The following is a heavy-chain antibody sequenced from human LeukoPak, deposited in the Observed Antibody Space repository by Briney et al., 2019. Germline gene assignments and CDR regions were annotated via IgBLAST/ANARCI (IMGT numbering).Heavy chain of an antibody. V-gene: IGHV1-58*01. CDR2: IVVGSDDT. CDR3: ATTHGAPDF. D-gene: IGHD4-11*01. CDR1: GFTFTRSV. J-gene: IGHJ4*02. Sequence: SVKVSCKASGFTFTRSVVQWVRQARGQRLEWIGWIVVGSDDTNYAPEFQERVTITWDMSTSTAYMELSSLRSEDTAVYYCATTHGAPDFWGQGTLVTVSS.